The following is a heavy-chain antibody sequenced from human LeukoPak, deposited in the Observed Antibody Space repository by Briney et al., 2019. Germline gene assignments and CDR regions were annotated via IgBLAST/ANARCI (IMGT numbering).Heavy chain of an antibody. CDR3: AKSDYFDS. CDR2: ISSSSSYI. CDR1: GFTLSRYS. J-gene: IGHJ4*02. V-gene: IGHV3-21*01. Sequence: GGSLRLSCAASGFTLSRYSMNWVRQAPGKGLEWVSSISSSSSYIYYADSVRGRFTISRDNARNTLYLQMNSLRAEDTAVYYCAKSDYFDSWGQGTLVTVSS.